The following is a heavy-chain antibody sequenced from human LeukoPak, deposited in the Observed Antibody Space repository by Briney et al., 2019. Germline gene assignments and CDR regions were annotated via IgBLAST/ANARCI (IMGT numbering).Heavy chain of an antibody. Sequence: SETLSLTCTVSGYSVNSGNFYWSWLRQPAGKGLEWVGRLYISGSTNYNPSLKSRVIISVDTSKNQFSLKLSSVTAADTAVYYCARGEIQLWSYFDYWGQGMLVTVSS. CDR1: GYSVNSGNFY. J-gene: IGHJ4*02. CDR2: LYISGST. V-gene: IGHV4-61*02. D-gene: IGHD5-18*01. CDR3: ARGEIQLWSYFDY.